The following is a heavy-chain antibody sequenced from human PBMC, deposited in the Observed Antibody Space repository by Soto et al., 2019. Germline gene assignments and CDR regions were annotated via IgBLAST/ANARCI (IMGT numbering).Heavy chain of an antibody. D-gene: IGHD2-8*02. CDR2: ISVSGATI. V-gene: IGHV3-48*01. CDR1: GIIFSNCN. Sequence: EVQVVESGGDLVQPGGSLRLSCAASGIIFSNCNMNWVRQAPGKGLEWISYISVSGATIHYTDSVKGRFTISRDNAKNSLYLQINSLRLEDTAVYYCATGNGLVRAFDVWGQGTMVTVSS. CDR3: ATGNGLVRAFDV. J-gene: IGHJ3*01.